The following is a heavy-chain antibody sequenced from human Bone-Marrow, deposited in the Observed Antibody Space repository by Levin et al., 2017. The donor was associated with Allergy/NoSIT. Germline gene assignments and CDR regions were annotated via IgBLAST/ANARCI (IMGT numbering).Heavy chain of an antibody. CDR1: GFSFSTYA. CDR2: VTAGGT. CDR3: AKDLIGYCDNGSCRYFHF. J-gene: IGHJ4*02. D-gene: IGHD2-8*01. Sequence: PGGSLRLSCAASGFSFSTYALSWVRQVPGQGLEWVSSVTAGGTYYADSVKGRFTSSTDNFKNTLYLQMNSLRAEDTGVYYCAKDLIGYCDNGSCRYFHFWGQGTLVTVSS. V-gene: IGHV3-23*01.